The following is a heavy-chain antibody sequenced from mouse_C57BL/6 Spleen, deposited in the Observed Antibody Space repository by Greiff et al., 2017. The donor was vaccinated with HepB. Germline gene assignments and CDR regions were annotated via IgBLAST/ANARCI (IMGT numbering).Heavy chain of an antibody. Sequence: VQLQQSGPELARPWASVKISCQAFYTFSRRVHFAIRDTNYWMQWVKQRPGQGLEWIGAIYPGNGDTSYNQKFKGKATLTADKSSSTADMHISSKTAEDSAEYYWASKKTGKRYYFDYWGQGTTLTVSS. CDR3: AEDSAEYYWASKKTGKRYYFDY. CDR1: YTFSRRVH. V-gene: IGHV1-87*01. CDR2: GQGLEWIG. J-gene: IGHJ2*01. D-gene: IGHD4-1*01.